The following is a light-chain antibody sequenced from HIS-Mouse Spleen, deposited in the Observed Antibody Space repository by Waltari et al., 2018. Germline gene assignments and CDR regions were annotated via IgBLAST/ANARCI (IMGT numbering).Light chain of an antibody. CDR1: SSTLGNHF. J-gene: IGLJ3*02. V-gene: IGLV1-51*01. CDR2: DNN. CDR3: GTWDSSLSAGV. Sequence: QAVLTPPPSVSAAPGQKVPISCPGLSSTLGNHFFTGYQQLPGTAPKLLIYDNNKRPSGIPDRFSGSKSGTSATLGITGLQTGDEADYYCGTWDSSLSAGVFGGGTKLTVL.